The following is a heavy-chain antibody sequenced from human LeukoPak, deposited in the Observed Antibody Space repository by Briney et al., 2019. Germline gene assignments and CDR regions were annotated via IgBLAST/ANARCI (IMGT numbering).Heavy chain of an antibody. J-gene: IGHJ5*02. CDR1: GFTFSGSA. CDR2: IGTKPNSYAT. V-gene: IGHV3-73*01. CDR3: TTVYDSSGYRFDP. D-gene: IGHD3-22*01. Sequence: GGSLRLSCAASGFTFSGSAMHWVRQASGKGLEWVGRIGTKPNSYATTYVASVKGRFTISRDDSKNTLYLQMNSLKTEDTAVYYCTTVYDSSGYRFDPWGQGTLVTVSS.